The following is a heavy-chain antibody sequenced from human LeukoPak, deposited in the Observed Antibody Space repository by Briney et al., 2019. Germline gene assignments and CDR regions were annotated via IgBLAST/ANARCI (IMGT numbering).Heavy chain of an antibody. CDR1: GFTLNTYW. CDR2: INSDGSSL. J-gene: IGHJ6*02. CDR3: TRDLRMDYYYVDYYYYGMDV. V-gene: IGHV3-74*03. Sequence: GGSLRLSCAASGFTLNTYWMNWVRQAPGKGLVWVSRINSDGSSLTYADSVKGRFTVSRDNAKNTLYLQMNNLGAEDTAVYYCTRDLRMDYYYVDYYYYGMDVWGQGTTVTVSS. D-gene: IGHD3-10*02.